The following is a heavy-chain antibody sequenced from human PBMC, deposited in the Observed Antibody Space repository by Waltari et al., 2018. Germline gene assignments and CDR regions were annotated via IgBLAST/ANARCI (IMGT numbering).Heavy chain of an antibody. CDR1: GGTFSSYA. CDR2: IIPIFGTA. J-gene: IGHJ2*01. CDR3: AGGYSGYGSYWYFDL. D-gene: IGHD5-12*01. Sequence: QVQLVQSGAEVKKPGSSVKVSCKASGGTFSSYAISWVRQAPGQGLEWMGGIIPIFGTANYAQKFQGRVTMTTDESTSTAYMELSSLRSEDTAVYYCAGGYSGYGSYWYFDLWGRGTLVTVSS. V-gene: IGHV1-69*05.